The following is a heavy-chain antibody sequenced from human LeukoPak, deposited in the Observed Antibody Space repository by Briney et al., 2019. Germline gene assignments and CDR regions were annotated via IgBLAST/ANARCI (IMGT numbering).Heavy chain of an antibody. V-gene: IGHV1-46*01. J-gene: IGHJ4*02. D-gene: IGHD5-24*01. CDR2: INPSGGST. Sequence: ASVKVSCKASGYTFTSYGISWVRQAPGQGLEWMGIINPSGGSTNYAQNFQGRVTMTRDMSTSTVYMELSSLRSEDTAVYYCAREGDGYKNTFDYWGQGTLVTVSS. CDR3: AREGDGYKNTFDY. CDR1: GYTFTSYG.